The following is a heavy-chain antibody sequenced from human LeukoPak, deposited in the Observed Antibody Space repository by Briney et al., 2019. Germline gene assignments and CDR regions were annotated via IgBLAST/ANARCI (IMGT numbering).Heavy chain of an antibody. V-gene: IGHV3-30-3*01. CDR3: ARGTQLVSDYFDY. CDR2: ISYGGSNK. D-gene: IGHD6-6*01. J-gene: IGHJ4*02. Sequence: GGSLRLSCAASGFTFSSYAMHWVRQAPGKGLEWVAVISYGGSNKYYADSVKGRFTISRDNSKNTLYLQMNSLRAEDTAVYYCARGTQLVSDYFDYWGQGTLVTVSS. CDR1: GFTFSSYA.